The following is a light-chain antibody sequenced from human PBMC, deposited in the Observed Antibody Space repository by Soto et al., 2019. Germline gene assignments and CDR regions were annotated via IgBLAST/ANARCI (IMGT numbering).Light chain of an antibody. Sequence: DIQMTQSPSTLSASVGDRVTITCRASQSISSWLAWYQQKPGKAPKLLIYDASSLESGVPSRFSGSGSGTEFTLTISSLQPDDIATYYCQQYNSYSWTYGQGKRGYQT. CDR1: QSISSW. V-gene: IGKV1-5*01. CDR3: QQYNSYSWT. CDR2: DAS. J-gene: IGKJ1*01.